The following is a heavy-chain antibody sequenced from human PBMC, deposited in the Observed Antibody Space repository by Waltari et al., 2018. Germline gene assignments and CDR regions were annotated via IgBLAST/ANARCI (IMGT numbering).Heavy chain of an antibody. D-gene: IGHD6-6*01. J-gene: IGHJ4*02. Sequence: EVQLVESGGGLVKPGGSLRLSCAASGFTFSSYSMNWVRQAPGKGLEWVSSISSSSSYIYYADSVKGRFTISRDNAKNSLYLQMNSLRAEDTAVYYCAALETGIAARYYWGQGTRVTVAA. CDR1: GFTFSSYS. V-gene: IGHV3-21*01. CDR2: ISSSSSYI. CDR3: AALETGIAARYY.